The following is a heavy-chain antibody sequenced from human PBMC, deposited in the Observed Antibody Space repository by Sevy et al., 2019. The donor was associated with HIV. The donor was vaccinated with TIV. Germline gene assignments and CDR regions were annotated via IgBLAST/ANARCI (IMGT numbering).Heavy chain of an antibody. CDR2: ISYDGSNK. Sequence: GGSLRLSCVASGFTFSSYAMHWVRQAPGKGLEWVAVISYDGSNKYYADSVKGRFTISRDNSKNTLYLQMNSLRAEDTAVYYCARDGQRDYYDSSGYYYYFDYWGQGTLVTVSS. D-gene: IGHD3-22*01. CDR3: ARDGQRDYYDSSGYYYYFDY. V-gene: IGHV3-30-3*01. CDR1: GFTFSSYA. J-gene: IGHJ4*02.